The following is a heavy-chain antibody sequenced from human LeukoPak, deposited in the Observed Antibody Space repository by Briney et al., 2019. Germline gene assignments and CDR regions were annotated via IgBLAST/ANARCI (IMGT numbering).Heavy chain of an antibody. CDR3: ARSTYYYDSSGYYYFDY. J-gene: IGHJ4*02. D-gene: IGHD3-22*01. V-gene: IGHV5-51*01. CDR2: IYPGDSDT. CDR1: GYSFTSHW. Sequence: ESLKISFKGSGYSFTSHWIGWVRQIPGKGRGWMGIIYPGDSDTRYSPFFQGQVTTLANKSLNTAYLKWRSMKASDTAMYYCARSTYYYDSSGYYYFDYWGKGTLVTVSS.